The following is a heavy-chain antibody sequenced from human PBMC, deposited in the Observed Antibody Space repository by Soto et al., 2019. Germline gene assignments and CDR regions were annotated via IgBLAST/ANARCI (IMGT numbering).Heavy chain of an antibody. D-gene: IGHD5-18*01. J-gene: IGHJ4*02. Sequence: QVQLQESGPGLVKPSETLSLTCTVSGGSISSYYWSWIRQPPGKGLEWIGYIYYSGSTNYNPSLKSRVTIPVDTSKNQFSLKLSSVTAADTAVYYCARAGEEYSYGPIDYWGQGTLVTVSS. CDR1: GGSISSYY. CDR3: ARAGEEYSYGPIDY. V-gene: IGHV4-59*01. CDR2: IYYSGST.